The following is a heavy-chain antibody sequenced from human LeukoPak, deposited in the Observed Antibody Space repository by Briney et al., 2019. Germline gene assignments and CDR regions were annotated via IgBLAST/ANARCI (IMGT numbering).Heavy chain of an antibody. CDR2: IYYSGNT. CDR3: ARPRQPNVKAANFEY. Sequence: KPSETLSLTCAVPGDSISSSVYYWGWIRQPPGKGLERIGSIYYSGNTYYNPSLKSRVTISVDTSKNQFSLKLTSVTAADTAVYYCARPRQPNVKAANFEYWGQGTLVTVSS. D-gene: IGHD2-15*01. J-gene: IGHJ4*02. V-gene: IGHV4-39*01. CDR1: GDSISSSVYY.